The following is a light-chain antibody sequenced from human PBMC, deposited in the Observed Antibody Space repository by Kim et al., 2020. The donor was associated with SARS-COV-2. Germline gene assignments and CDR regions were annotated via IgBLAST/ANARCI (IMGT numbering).Light chain of an antibody. Sequence: ISNSLAWYQQKPGKAPKLLLSATSKLERGVPSRFSGSGSGTTYTLTISNLQPEDFATYYCQQYYSHPLTFGGRTKVDIK. CDR3: QQYYSHPLT. J-gene: IGKJ4*01. CDR1: ISNS. V-gene: IGKV1-NL1*01. CDR2: ATS.